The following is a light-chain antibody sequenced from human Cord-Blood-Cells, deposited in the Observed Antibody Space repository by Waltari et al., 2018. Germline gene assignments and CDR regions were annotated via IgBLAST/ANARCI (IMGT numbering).Light chain of an antibody. CDR3: QVWDSSSDHWV. J-gene: IGLJ3*02. Sequence: SYVLTQPPSVSVAPGKTARVTCGGNNIGRKSVHWYQQKPGQAPVLFVYDDGDRPSGIPERFSGSKSGNTATLTISRVDAGDEADYYCQVWDSSSDHWVFGGGTTLTVL. CDR2: DDG. V-gene: IGLV3-21*03. CDR1: NIGRKS.